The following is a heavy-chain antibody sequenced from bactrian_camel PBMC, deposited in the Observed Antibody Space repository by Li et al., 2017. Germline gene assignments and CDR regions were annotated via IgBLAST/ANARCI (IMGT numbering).Heavy chain of an antibody. Sequence: DVQLVESGGGSVQAGGSLRLSCAASGYTYSTNCMGWFRQSPGKEREGVAAIFLGGPFLGGRRSFYSDSVKGRFTISIDNAKNTVYLQMNSVTPEDTAMYYCAVYLANDCYEGSFYAAKYLDDWGQGTQVTVS. V-gene: IGHV3S40*01. CDR3: AVYLANDCYEGSFYAAKYLDD. CDR1: GYTYSTNC. D-gene: IGHD1*01. J-gene: IGHJ2*01. CDR2: IFLGGPFLGGRRS.